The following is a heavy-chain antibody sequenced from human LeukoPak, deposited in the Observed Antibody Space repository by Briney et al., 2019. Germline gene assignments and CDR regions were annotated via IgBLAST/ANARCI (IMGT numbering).Heavy chain of an antibody. CDR2: ISAKSGNT. D-gene: IGHD1-26*01. J-gene: IGHJ3*02. CDR3: ARVGSGSYRGSDAFDI. Sequence: ASVKVSCKASGYTFTTYGISWVRQAPGQGLEWMGWISAKSGNTNYPQKHEGRVTMTTDTSTSTAYMELRSLRSDDTAVYYCARVGSGSYRGSDAFDIWGQGTMVTVSS. V-gene: IGHV1-18*01. CDR1: GYTFTTYG.